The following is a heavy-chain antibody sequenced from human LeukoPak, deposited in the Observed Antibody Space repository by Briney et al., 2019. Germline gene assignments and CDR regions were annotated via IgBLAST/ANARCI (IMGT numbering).Heavy chain of an antibody. CDR1: GFTFRNYA. CDR2: TNYDGSDR. D-gene: IGHD2-15*01. V-gene: IGHV3-30*02. Sequence: PGGSLRLSCAASGFTFRNYAMYCVRQAPGKGLEWVAFTNYDGSDRCYADSVKGRFTVSRDNPKNTLYLQMNSLRTEDTAVYYCAKDLPDRYSLEYWGQGTMVTVPS. CDR3: AKDLPDRYSLEY. J-gene: IGHJ4*02.